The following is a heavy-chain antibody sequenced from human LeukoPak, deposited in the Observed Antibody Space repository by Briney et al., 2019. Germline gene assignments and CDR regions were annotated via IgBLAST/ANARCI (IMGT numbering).Heavy chain of an antibody. CDR1: GFTFSNAW. J-gene: IGHJ4*02. Sequence: GGSLRLSCAASGFTFSNAWMSWVRQAPGKGLEWVGRIKSKTDGGTTDYAAPVKGRFTISRDDSKNTLYLQMNSLKTEDTAVYYCTTEDVVVTAIPPFDYWGQGTLVTVSS. D-gene: IGHD2-21*02. V-gene: IGHV3-15*01. CDR2: IKSKTDGGTT. CDR3: TTEDVVVTAIPPFDY.